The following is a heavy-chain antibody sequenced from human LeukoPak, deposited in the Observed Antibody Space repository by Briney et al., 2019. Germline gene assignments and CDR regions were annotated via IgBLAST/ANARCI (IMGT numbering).Heavy chain of an antibody. J-gene: IGHJ6*02. CDR1: GFTFSSYW. D-gene: IGHD4-11*01. CDR3: ASLGYSKGYYYGMDV. CDR2: INSDGSST. Sequence: GGSLRLSCAASGFTFSSYWLHWVRRAPGKGLVWVSRINSDGSSTSYADSVKGRFTISRDNAKNTLYLQMNSLRAEDTALYHCASLGYSKGYYYGMDVWGQGTTVTVPS. V-gene: IGHV3-74*01.